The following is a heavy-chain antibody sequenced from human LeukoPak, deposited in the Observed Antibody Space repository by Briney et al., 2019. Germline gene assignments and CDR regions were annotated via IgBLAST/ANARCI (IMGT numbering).Heavy chain of an antibody. CDR3: ARGVFDCSSTSCYHVDN. CDR1: GYTFISYD. CDR2: MNPNSGNT. J-gene: IGHJ4*02. V-gene: IGHV1-8*01. Sequence: GASVKVSCKSSGYTFISYDINWVRQATGQGLEWMGWMNPNSGNTGYAQKFQGRVTMTRNTSISTAYMELSSLRSEDTAVYYCARGVFDCSSTSCYHVDNWGQGTLVTVSS. D-gene: IGHD2-2*01.